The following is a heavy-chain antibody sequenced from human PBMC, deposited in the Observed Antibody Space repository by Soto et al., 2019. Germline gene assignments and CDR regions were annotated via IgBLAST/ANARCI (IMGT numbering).Heavy chain of an antibody. J-gene: IGHJ3*02. CDR1: GGTFSSYT. CDR3: ASPLVPSGYDTNDAFDI. D-gene: IGHD5-12*01. V-gene: IGHV1-69*02. CDR2: IIPILGIA. Sequence: QVQLVQSGAEVKKPGSSVKVSCKASGGTFSSYTISWVRQAPGQGLEWMGRIIPILGIANYAQQFQGRVTITADKSTSTAYMELSSLRSEDTAVYYCASPLVPSGYDTNDAFDIWGQGTMVTVSS.